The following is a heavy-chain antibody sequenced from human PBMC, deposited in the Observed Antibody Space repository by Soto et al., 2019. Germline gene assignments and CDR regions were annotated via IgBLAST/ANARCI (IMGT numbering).Heavy chain of an antibody. CDR2: INPNSGGT. J-gene: IGHJ4*02. CDR3: AREYYDFWSGYAPHYFDY. CDR1: GYTFTGYY. D-gene: IGHD3-3*01. Sequence: ASVKLSCKASGYTFTGYYMHWVRQAPGQGLEWMGWINPNSGGTNYAQKFQGWVTMTRDTSISTAYMELSRLRSDDTAVYYCAREYYDFWSGYAPHYFDYWGQGTLVTVSS. V-gene: IGHV1-2*04.